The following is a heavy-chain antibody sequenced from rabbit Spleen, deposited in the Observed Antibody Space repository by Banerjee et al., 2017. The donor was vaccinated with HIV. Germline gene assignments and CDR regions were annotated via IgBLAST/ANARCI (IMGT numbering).Heavy chain of an antibody. CDR2: INAVTGKA. J-gene: IGHJ4*02. CDR3: ARDLAAVIGWNFGF. Sequence: QEQLVESGGGLVKPEGSLKLSCTASGFSFSNKAVMCWVRQAPGKGLEWIACINAVTGKAVYASLAKGRFTFSKTSSTTVTLQMTSLTVSDTATYFCARDLAAVIGWNFGFWGPVTLVTVS. V-gene: IGHV1S45*01. D-gene: IGHD1-1*01. CDR1: GFSFSNKAV.